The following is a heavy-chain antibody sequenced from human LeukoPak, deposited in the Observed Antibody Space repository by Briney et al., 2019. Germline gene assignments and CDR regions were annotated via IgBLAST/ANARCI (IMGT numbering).Heavy chain of an antibody. CDR3: AASRDGYNSDY. CDR1: GGSISSYY. V-gene: IGHV4-59*01. D-gene: IGHD5-24*01. CDR2: IYYSGST. Sequence: SETLSLTCTVSGGSISSYYWSWIRQPPGKGLEWIGYIYYSGSTNYNPSLKSRVTISVDTSKNQFSLKLSSVTAADTAVYYCAASRDGYNSDYRGQGTLVTVSS. J-gene: IGHJ4*02.